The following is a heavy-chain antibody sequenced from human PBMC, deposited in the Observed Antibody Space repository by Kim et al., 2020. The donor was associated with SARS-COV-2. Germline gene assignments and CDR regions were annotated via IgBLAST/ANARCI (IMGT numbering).Heavy chain of an antibody. J-gene: IGHJ4*02. CDR3: ARICIANSCYHDS. CDR1: GGSISSSSYY. CDR2: IFYSGST. V-gene: IGHV4-39*01. Sequence: SETLSLTCTVSGGSISSSSYYWGWIRQPPGKGLEWIGSIFYSGSTYYNPSLKSRVTISVDTSKNQFSLKLSSVTAADTAVYYCARICIANSCYHDSWGQGTLVTVSS. D-gene: IGHD2-15*01.